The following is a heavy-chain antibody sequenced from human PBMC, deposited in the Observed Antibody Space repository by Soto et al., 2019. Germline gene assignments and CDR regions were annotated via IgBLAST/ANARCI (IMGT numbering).Heavy chain of an antibody. Sequence: EVQLVESGGGLVQPGGSLRLSCAASGFTFSDHYMDWVRQAPGKGLEWVGRTRNKANSYTTEYAASVRGRFTISRDDSKNSLYLQMNSLKTEDTAVYYCARVRSVYFGSDVLDIWGQGTMVTVSS. V-gene: IGHV3-72*01. CDR3: ARVRSVYFGSDVLDI. J-gene: IGHJ3*02. CDR2: TRNKANSYTT. D-gene: IGHD3-16*01. CDR1: GFTFSDHY.